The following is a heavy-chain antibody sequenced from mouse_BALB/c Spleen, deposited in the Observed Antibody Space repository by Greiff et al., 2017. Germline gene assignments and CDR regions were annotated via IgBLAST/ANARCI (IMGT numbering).Heavy chain of an antibody. J-gene: IGHJ4*01. D-gene: IGHD1-1*01. CDR1: GYTFTSYW. CDR3: ARIRSPPYYAMDY. Sequence: QVQLQQSGAELVKPGASVKLSCKASGYTFTSYWMHWVKQRPGQGLEWIGEIDPSDSYTNYNQKFKGKATLTVDKSSSTAYMQLSSLTSEDSAVYYCARIRSPPYYAMDYWGQGTSVTVSS. CDR2: IDPSDSYT. V-gene: IGHV1-69*02.